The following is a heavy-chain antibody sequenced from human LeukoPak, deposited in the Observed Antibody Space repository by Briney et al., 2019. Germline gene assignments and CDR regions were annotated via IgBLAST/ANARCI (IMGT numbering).Heavy chain of an antibody. Sequence: GGSLRLSCAASGFTFSSYGMHWVRQAPGKGLEWVAVISYDGSNKYYADSVKGRFTISRDNSKNTLYLQMNSLRAEDTAVYYCAKASTYYDFWSGYFDYWGQGTLVTVSS. CDR1: GFTFSSYG. J-gene: IGHJ4*02. CDR2: ISYDGSNK. V-gene: IGHV3-30*18. CDR3: AKASTYYDFWSGYFDY. D-gene: IGHD3-3*01.